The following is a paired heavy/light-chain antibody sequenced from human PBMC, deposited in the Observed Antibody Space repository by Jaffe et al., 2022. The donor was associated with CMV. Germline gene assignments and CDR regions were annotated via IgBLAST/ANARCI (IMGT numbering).Heavy chain of an antibody. V-gene: IGHV4-34*01. CDR1: GGSFSGYY. CDR3: ARGIGDIVVVPAAIRDLTPRAPPYNWFDP. J-gene: IGHJ5*02. D-gene: IGHD2-2*02. CDR2: INHSGST. Sequence: QVQLQQWGAGLLKPSETLSLTCAVYGGSFSGYYWSWIRQPPGKGLEWIGEINHSGSTNYNPSLKSRVTISVDTSKNQFSLKLSSVTAADTAVYYCARGIGDIVVVPAAIRDLTPRAPPYNWFDPWGQGTLVTVSS.
Light chain of an antibody. Sequence: EIVLTQSPGTLSLSPGERATLSCRASQSVSSSYLAWYQQKPGQAPRLLIYGASSRATGIPDRFSGSGSGTDFTLTISRLEPEDFAVYYCQQYGSSPRVTFGQGTKLEIK. J-gene: IGKJ2*01. CDR1: QSVSSSY. V-gene: IGKV3-20*01. CDR3: QQYGSSPRVT. CDR2: GAS.